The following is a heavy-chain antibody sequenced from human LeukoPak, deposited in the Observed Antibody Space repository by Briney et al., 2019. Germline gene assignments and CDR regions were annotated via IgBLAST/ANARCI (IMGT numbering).Heavy chain of an antibody. CDR2: IRNDGSNH. Sequence: GGSLRLSCAASGFTFGHHGMHWVRQAPGKGLEWVAFIRNDGSNHYYADSVKGRFTISRDNSKNTLYLQMNSLRAEDTAVYYCARRAGAYSHPYDYWGQGTLVTVSS. V-gene: IGHV3-30*02. D-gene: IGHD4/OR15-4a*01. CDR3: ARRAGAYSHPYDY. CDR1: GFTFGHHG. J-gene: IGHJ4*02.